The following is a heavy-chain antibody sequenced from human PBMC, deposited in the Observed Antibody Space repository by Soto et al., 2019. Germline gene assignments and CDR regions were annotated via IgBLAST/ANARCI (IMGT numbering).Heavy chain of an antibody. V-gene: IGHV4-59*01. J-gene: IGHJ4*02. Sequence: SETLSLTCTVSGGSISSYYWSWIRQPPGKGLEWIGYIYYSGSTNYNPSLKSRVTISVDTSKNQSSLKLSSVTAADTAVYYCAREAGGNSAFLEPYFDYWGQGTLVTVSS. D-gene: IGHD2-21*02. CDR1: GGSISSYY. CDR3: AREAGGNSAFLEPYFDY. CDR2: IYYSGST.